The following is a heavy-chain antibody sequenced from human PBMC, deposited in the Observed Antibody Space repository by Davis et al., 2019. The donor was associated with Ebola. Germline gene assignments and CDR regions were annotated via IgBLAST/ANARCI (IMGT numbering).Heavy chain of an antibody. J-gene: IGHJ5*02. V-gene: IGHV3-69-1*01. D-gene: IGHD5-18*01. Sequence: PGGSLRLSCAASGFTFSNAWMNWVRQAPGKGLEWVSSITSNGYIYYADSVKGRFTISRDNAKNSLYLQMNSLRAEDTAVYYCASGLRGYSYGNWFDTWGQGTLVTVSS. CDR2: ITSNGYI. CDR3: ASGLRGYSYGNWFDT. CDR1: GFTFSNAW.